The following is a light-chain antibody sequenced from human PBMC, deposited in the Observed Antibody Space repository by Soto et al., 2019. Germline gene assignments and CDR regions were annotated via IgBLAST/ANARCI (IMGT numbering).Light chain of an antibody. Sequence: EILVTQAPASLSVSPGERVILSCRATQSISSNLAWYQQKPGQAPRLLIYGTSTRATGIPARFSGSGSGTEFTLTITSLQSEDFALYFCQQYNNWPLTFGQGTRLEI. CDR2: GTS. CDR1: QSISSN. CDR3: QQYNNWPLT. V-gene: IGKV3-15*01. J-gene: IGKJ5*01.